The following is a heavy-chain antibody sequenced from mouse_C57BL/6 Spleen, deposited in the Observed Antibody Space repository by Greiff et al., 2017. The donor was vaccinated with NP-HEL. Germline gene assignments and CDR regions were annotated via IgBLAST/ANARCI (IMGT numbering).Heavy chain of an antibody. CDR3: AIWGTTAPFDY. J-gene: IGHJ2*01. CDR2: INPGSGGT. D-gene: IGHD1-2*01. CDR1: GYAFTNYL. Sequence: QVQLQQSGAELVRPGTSVKVSCKASGYAFTNYLIEWVKQRPGQGLEWIGVINPGSGGTNYNEKFKGKATLTADKSSSTAYMQLSSLTSEDSSVYFCAIWGTTAPFDYWGQGTTLTVSS. V-gene: IGHV1-54*01.